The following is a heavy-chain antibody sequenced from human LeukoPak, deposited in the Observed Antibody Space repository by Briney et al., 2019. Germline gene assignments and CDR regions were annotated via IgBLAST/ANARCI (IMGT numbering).Heavy chain of an antibody. CDR1: GGSISSYY. V-gene: IGHV4-59*01. Sequence: SETLSLTCTVSGGSISSYYWSWIRQPPGEGLEWIGYIYYSGSTNYNPSLKSRVTISVDTSKNQFSLKLSSVTAADTAVYYCAREKSEEWLGKYYYYGMDVWGKGTTVTVSS. CDR2: IYYSGST. D-gene: IGHD6-19*01. J-gene: IGHJ6*04. CDR3: AREKSEEWLGKYYYYGMDV.